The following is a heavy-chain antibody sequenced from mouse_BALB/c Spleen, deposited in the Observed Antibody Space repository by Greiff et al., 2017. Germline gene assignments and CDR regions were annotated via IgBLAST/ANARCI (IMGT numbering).Heavy chain of an antibody. D-gene: IGHD1-1*01. J-gene: IGHJ3*01. CDR2: INSDGGST. CDR3: ARQEDYGWFAY. V-gene: IGHV5-2*01. CDR1: EYEFPSHD. Sequence: EVHLVESGGGLVKPGGSLKLSCESNEYEFPSHDMSWVRKTPEKRLELVAAINSDGGSTYYPDTMERRFIISRDNTKKTLYLQMSSLRSEDTALYYCARQEDYGWFAYWGQGTLVTVSA.